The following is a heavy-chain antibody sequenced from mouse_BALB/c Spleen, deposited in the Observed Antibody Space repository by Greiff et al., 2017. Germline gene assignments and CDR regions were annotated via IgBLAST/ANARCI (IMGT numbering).Heavy chain of an antibody. CDR2: ISDGGSYT. CDR1: GFTFSDYY. D-gene: IGHD2-14*01. CDR3: ARDLDYRYDAFAY. Sequence: EVKLVESGGGLVKPGGSLKLSCAASGFTFSDYYMYWVRQTPEKRLEWVATISDGGSYTYYPDSVKGRFTISRDNAKNNLYLQMSSLKSEDTAMYYCARDLDYRYDAFAYWGQGTLVTVSA. V-gene: IGHV5-4*02. J-gene: IGHJ3*01.